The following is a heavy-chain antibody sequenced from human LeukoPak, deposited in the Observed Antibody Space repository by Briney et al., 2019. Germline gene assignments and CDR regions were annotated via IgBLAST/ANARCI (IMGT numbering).Heavy chain of an antibody. Sequence: SETLSLTCSVSGDSVSGFYWNWIRQSPGTGLEWIGNIHYSGNSNYNPSLKSRVTMSIDTSRNQFFLKLNSVTAADTAVYYCVLAPNSNWFDFWGQGTQDTVSS. CDR2: IHYSGNS. CDR1: GDSVSGFY. J-gene: IGHJ5*01. D-gene: IGHD2-8*01. CDR3: VLAPNSNWFDF. V-gene: IGHV4-59*08.